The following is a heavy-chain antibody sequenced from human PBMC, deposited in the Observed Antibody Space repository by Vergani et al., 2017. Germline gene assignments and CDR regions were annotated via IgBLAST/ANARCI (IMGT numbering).Heavy chain of an antibody. CDR3: ARGRYNYGVTGFDS. V-gene: IGHV4-31*03. CDR2: IYYSGAT. CDR1: GGAISSNGDY. J-gene: IGHJ4*02. Sequence: QVQLQESGPGLVKPSQTLSLTCTVSGGAISSNGDYWSWTRHRPGKGLEWIGYIYYSGATDYNRSLKSRLAMSIDPSKNVFSLKVNSVTAADTAVYYCARGRYNYGVTGFDSWGQGIQVTVSS. D-gene: IGHD5-18*01.